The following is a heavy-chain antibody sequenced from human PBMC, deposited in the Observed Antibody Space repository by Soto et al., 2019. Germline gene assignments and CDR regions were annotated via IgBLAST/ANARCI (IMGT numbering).Heavy chain of an antibody. J-gene: IGHJ3*01. D-gene: IGHD3-16*01. CDR3: ARGDRGGVDL. CDR1: GFTFDYYW. CDR2: VHSDGTTT. V-gene: IGHV3-74*01. Sequence: EVQLVESGGGLVQPGESLRLSCAASGFTFDYYWMHWVRQAPGKGLVWVSRVHSDGTTTTYADSVKGRFTISRDNARNTVSLKMSSLRPEDTAIYCCARGDRGGVDLWCHGTVVTVSS.